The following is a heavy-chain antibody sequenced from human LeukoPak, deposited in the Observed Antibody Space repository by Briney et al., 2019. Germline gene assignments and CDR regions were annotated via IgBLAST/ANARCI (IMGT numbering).Heavy chain of an antibody. CDR1: GGSISSGGYY. CDR2: IYYSGST. J-gene: IGHJ4*02. CDR3: ARGTVPLDCSSTSCYKGGFDY. Sequence: SETLSLTCTVSGGSISSGGYYWSWIRQHPGKGLEWIGYIYYSGSTYYNPSLKSRVTISVDTSKNQFSLRLSSVTAADTAVYYCARGTVPLDCSSTSCYKGGFDYWGQGTLVTVSS. V-gene: IGHV4-31*03. D-gene: IGHD2-2*02.